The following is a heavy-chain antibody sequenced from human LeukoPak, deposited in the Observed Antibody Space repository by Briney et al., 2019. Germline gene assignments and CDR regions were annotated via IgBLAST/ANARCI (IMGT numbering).Heavy chain of an antibody. V-gene: IGHV3-33*01. Sequence: GGSLRLSCAASGFTFSSYGTHWVRQAPGKGLEWVAVIWYDGSNKYYADSVKGRFTISRDNSKNTLYLQMNSLRAEDTAVYYCARTSVPATAILYYYYGMDVWGQGTTVTVSS. CDR3: ARTSVPATAILYYYYGMDV. J-gene: IGHJ6*02. D-gene: IGHD2-2*02. CDR2: IWYDGSNK. CDR1: GFTFSSYG.